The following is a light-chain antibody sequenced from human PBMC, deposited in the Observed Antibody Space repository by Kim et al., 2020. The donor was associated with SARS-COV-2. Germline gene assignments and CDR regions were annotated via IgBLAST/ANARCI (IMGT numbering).Light chain of an antibody. Sequence: QSALTQPRSVSGSPGQSVTISCAGTTSDVGRCDYVSWYQQYPGKAPQLLIYDVSERPSGVPDRFSGAKSGSTASLTISGLQADDEADYYCCSYAGRYTWLFGGGTKVTVL. CDR3: CSYAGRYTWL. J-gene: IGLJ3*02. V-gene: IGLV2-11*01. CDR1: TSDVGRCDY. CDR2: DVS.